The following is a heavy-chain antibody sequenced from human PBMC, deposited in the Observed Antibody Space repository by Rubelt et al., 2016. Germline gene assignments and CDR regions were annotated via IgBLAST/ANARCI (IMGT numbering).Heavy chain of an antibody. CDR1: GYTFTSYA. D-gene: IGHD3-9*01. Sequence: QVQLVQSGAEVKKPGASVKVSCKASGYTFTSYAMHWVRQAPGQRLEWMGWINAGNGNTNYSQKFQGRVTITRDTSASTAYMELSSLRSEDTAVYYCARDQEYYDILTGYLSGMGVWGQGTTVTVSS. CDR3: ARDQEYYDILTGYLSGMGV. V-gene: IGHV1-3*01. J-gene: IGHJ6*02. CDR2: INAGNGNT.